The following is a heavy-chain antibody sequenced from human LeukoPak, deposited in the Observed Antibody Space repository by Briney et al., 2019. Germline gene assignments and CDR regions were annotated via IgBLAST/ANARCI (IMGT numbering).Heavy chain of an antibody. Sequence: GGSLRLSCAASGFTVSSNYMSWVRQAPGKGLEWVSVIYSGGSTYYADSVKGRFTISRDNARNSVYLQMNSLRAEDTAVYYCARGFLGIAARKSWFDPWGQGTLVTVSS. CDR1: GFTVSSNY. V-gene: IGHV3-53*01. CDR3: ARGFLGIAARKSWFDP. J-gene: IGHJ5*02. D-gene: IGHD6-6*01. CDR2: IYSGGST.